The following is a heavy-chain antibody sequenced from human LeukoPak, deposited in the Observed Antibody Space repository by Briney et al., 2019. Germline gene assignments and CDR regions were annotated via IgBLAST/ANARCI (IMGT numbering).Heavy chain of an antibody. CDR1: GFTFSNAW. CDR2: ISSSSSTI. Sequence: GGSLRLSCAASGFTFSNAWMSWVRQAPGKGLEWVSYISSSSSTIYYADSVKGRFTISRDNAKNSLYLQMNSLRAEDTAVYYCARGRSATVVSSLFDYWGQGTLVTVSS. J-gene: IGHJ4*02. V-gene: IGHV3-48*01. D-gene: IGHD4-23*01. CDR3: ARGRSATVVSSLFDY.